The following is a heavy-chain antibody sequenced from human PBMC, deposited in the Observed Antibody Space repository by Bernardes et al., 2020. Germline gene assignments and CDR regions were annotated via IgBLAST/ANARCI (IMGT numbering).Heavy chain of an antibody. V-gene: IGHV3-23*01. CDR2: MNGKDNNT. CDR1: GFPFNIFD. CDR3: VKGDWADD. Sequence: GGSLRLSCAASGFPFNIFDMTWVRQAPGKGLEWVSAMNGKDNNTYYADSVKGRLTMSRDNSKNTLYLQMNSLRPEDTAVYYCVKGDWADDWGQGTLVTVSS. D-gene: IGHD3-9*01. J-gene: IGHJ4*02.